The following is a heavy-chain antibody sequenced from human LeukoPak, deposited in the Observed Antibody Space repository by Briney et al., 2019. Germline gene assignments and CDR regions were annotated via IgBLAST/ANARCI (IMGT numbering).Heavy chain of an antibody. V-gene: IGHV1-2*02. J-gene: IGHJ5*02. CDR1: GYTFTGSY. CDR3: ARDIRSWSNWFDP. Sequence: ASVKVSCKASGYTFTGSYMHWVRQAPGQGLEWMGWINPNSGGTNYAQKFQGRVTMTRDTSISTAYMELSRLRSDDTAVYYCARDIRSWSNWFDPWGQGTLVTVSS. CDR2: INPNSGGT. D-gene: IGHD6-13*01.